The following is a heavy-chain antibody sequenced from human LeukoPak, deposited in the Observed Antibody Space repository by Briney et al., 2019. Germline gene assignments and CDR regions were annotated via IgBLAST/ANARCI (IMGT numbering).Heavy chain of an antibody. D-gene: IGHD3-22*01. J-gene: IGHJ4*02. CDR3: ARDPQYYYDSSGYFDY. CDR2: IIPIFGTA. Sequence: SVKVSCKASGGTFSGYAISWVRQAPGQGLGWMGGIIPIFGTANYAQKFQGRVTITADESTSTAYMELSSLRSEDTAVYYCARDPQYYYDSSGYFDYWGQGTLVTVSS. CDR1: GGTFSGYA. V-gene: IGHV1-69*13.